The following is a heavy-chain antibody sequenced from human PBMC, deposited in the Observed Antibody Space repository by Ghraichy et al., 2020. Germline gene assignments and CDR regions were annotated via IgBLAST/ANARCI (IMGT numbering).Heavy chain of an antibody. J-gene: IGHJ6*03. CDR3: AWGNYYYYMDV. D-gene: IGHD3-16*01. V-gene: IGHV4-39*01. Sequence: SETLSLTCTVSGGSISSSSYYWGWIRQPPGKGLEWIGSIYYSGSTYYNPSLKSRVTISVDTSKNQFSLKLSSVTAADTAVYYCAWGNYYYYMDVWGKGTTVTVSS. CDR1: GGSISSSSYY. CDR2: IYYSGST.